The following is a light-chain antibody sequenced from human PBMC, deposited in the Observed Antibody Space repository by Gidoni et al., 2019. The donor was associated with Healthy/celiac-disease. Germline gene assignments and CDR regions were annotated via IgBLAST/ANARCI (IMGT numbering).Light chain of an antibody. CDR3: QSYDSSLSGYV. Sequence: QSVLTPPPSVSGAPGQRVTIYCTGSSSNIGAGYDVHGYQQLPGTAPKLLIYGNSNRPSGVPDRFSGSKSGTSASLAITGLQAEDEADDYCQSYDSSLSGYVFGTGTKVTVL. J-gene: IGLJ1*01. CDR2: GNS. CDR1: SSNIGAGYD. V-gene: IGLV1-40*01.